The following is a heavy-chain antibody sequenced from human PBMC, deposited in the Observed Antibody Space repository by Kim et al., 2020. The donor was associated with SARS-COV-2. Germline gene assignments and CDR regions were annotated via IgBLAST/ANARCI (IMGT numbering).Heavy chain of an antibody. CDR2: TYYRSKWYN. J-gene: IGHJ6*02. D-gene: IGHD3-16*02. V-gene: IGHV6-1*01. CDR1: GDSVSSNSAA. Sequence: SQTLSLTCAISGDSVSSNSAAWNWLRQSPSRGLEWLGRTYYRSKWYNDYAVSVKSRITINPDTSKNQFSLQLNSVTPEDTAVYYCARGSRLRLGELSLRLYYYYYGMDVWGQGTTVTVSS. CDR3: ARGSRLRLGELSLRLYYYYYGMDV.